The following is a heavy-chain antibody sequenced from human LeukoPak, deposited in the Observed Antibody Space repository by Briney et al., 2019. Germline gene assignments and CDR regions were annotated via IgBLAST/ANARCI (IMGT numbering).Heavy chain of an antibody. Sequence: SGGSLRLSCAASGFTFSSYGMHWVGQAPGKRLEWVAVISYDGSNKSYGDSVKGRFTISRDNSKNTLYLQMNSLRAEDTAVYYCAKDASPTVTTAYWYFDRWGRGTLVTVSS. V-gene: IGHV3-30*18. CDR1: GFTFSSYG. D-gene: IGHD4-17*01. CDR2: ISYDGSNK. CDR3: AKDASPTVTTAYWYFDR. J-gene: IGHJ2*01.